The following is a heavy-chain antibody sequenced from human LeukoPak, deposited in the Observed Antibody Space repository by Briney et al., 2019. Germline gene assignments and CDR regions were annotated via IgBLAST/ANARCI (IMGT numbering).Heavy chain of an antibody. CDR1: GYTFTSNY. CDR2: ISPSGGST. V-gene: IGHV1-46*01. D-gene: IGHD6-19*01. CDR3: ARGSSGWEDY. J-gene: IGHJ4*02. Sequence: ASVKVSCKAFGYTFTSNYMHWVRQAPGQGPEWMGVISPSGGSTTYAQKFQGRVTLTRDMSTSTAYMELRSLRSDDTAVYYCARGSSGWEDYWGQGTLVTVSS.